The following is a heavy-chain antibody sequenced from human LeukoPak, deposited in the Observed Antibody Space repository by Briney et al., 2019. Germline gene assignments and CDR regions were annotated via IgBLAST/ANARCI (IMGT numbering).Heavy chain of an antibody. CDR3: PKASFYGDYFNYYYYYGMDV. CDR2: ISGSGGST. J-gene: IGHJ6*02. V-gene: IGHV3-23*01. D-gene: IGHD4-17*01. Sequence: GGSLRLSCAASGFTFSSYAMSWVRQAPGKGLEWVSAISGSGGSTYYADSVKGRFTISRDNSKNTLYLQMNSLTAEDTAVYYCPKASFYGDYFNYYYYYGMDVWGQGTTVTVSS. CDR1: GFTFSSYA.